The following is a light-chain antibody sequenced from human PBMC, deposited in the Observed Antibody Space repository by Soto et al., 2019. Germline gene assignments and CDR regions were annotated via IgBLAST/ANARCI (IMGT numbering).Light chain of an antibody. CDR3: ATWDVSRSGYV. CDR2: SNN. V-gene: IGLV1-44*01. J-gene: IGLJ1*01. Sequence: QSVLTQPPSASGTPGQRVTISCSGSRSNIGSNTVSWYQHLPGTAPKLLMYSNNKRPSGVPDRFSGSKSGTSASLALSGLQSEDGADYYCATWDVSRSGYVFVTGNKVTV. CDR1: RSNIGSNT.